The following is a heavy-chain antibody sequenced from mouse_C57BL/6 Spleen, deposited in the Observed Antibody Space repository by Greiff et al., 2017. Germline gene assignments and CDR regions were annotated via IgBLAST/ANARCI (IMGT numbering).Heavy chain of an antibody. V-gene: IGHV1-69*01. CDR1: GYTFTSYW. J-gene: IGHJ4*01. Sequence: QVQLQQPGAELVMPGASVKLSCKASGYTFTSYWMHWVKQRPGQGLEWIGEIDPSDSYTNYNQKFKGKSTVTVDTSSSTAYMQLSSLTSEDSAVYYCARGSSYAMDYWGQGTSVTVSS. CDR3: ARGSSYAMDY. CDR2: IDPSDSYT. D-gene: IGHD1-1*01.